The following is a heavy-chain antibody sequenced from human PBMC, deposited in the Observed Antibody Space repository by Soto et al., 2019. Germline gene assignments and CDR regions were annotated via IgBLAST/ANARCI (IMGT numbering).Heavy chain of an antibody. CDR1: GFTFSSYA. J-gene: IGHJ4*02. V-gene: IGHV3-23*01. D-gene: IGHD3-3*01. CDR3: VKDTDFYDLYYFDY. CDR2: ISGSGGST. Sequence: EVQLLESGGGLVQPGGFLRLSCAASGFTFSSYAMSWVRQAPGKGLEWVSAISGSGGSTYYADSVKGRFTISRDNSKNTLYLQMNSLRAEDTAVNYCVKDTDFYDLYYFDYWGQGTLVTVSS.